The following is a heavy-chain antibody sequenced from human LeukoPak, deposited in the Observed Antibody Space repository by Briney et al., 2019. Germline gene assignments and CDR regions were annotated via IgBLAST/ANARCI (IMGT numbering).Heavy chain of an antibody. CDR3: ARGEVATITQYWSY. V-gene: IGHV1-8*01. Sequence: ASVKVSCKASGYTFTSYDINWVRQATGQGLEWMGWMNPNSGNIGYAQKFQGRVTMTRNTSISTAYMELSSLRSEDTAVYYCARGEVATITQYWSYWGQGTLVTVSS. CDR1: GYTFTSYD. J-gene: IGHJ4*02. D-gene: IGHD5-12*01. CDR2: MNPNSGNI.